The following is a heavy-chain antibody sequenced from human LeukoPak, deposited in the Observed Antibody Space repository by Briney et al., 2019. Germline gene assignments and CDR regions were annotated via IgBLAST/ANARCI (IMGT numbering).Heavy chain of an antibody. CDR1: GYTFTSNY. CDR3: ARDTGGPGVYDSSGYYDP. D-gene: IGHD3-22*01. CDR2: INPSGGST. J-gene: IGHJ5*02. V-gene: IGHV1-46*01. Sequence: ASVKVSCKAFGYTFTSNYMHWVRQAPGQGLEWMGIINPSGGSTSYAQKFQGRVTMTRDMSTSTVYMELSSLRSEDTAVYYCARDTGGPGVYDSSGYYDPWGQGTLVTVSS.